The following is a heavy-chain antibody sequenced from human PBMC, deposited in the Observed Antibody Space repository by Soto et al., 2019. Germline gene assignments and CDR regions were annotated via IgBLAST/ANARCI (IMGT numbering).Heavy chain of an antibody. CDR1: GGSINSYY. V-gene: IGHV4-59*08. CDR3: ARLGGYSHYMDI. D-gene: IGHD2-21*01. Sequence: QVQLQETGPGLVKASETLSLTCSVSGGSINSYYWSWIRQPQGKGLEWVGYINYTGSTNYNPSLKRRITISVDTSKKHFSLKLASVTAADTAEYYCARLGGYSHYMDIWGKGTTVPVSS. CDR2: INYTGST. J-gene: IGHJ6*03.